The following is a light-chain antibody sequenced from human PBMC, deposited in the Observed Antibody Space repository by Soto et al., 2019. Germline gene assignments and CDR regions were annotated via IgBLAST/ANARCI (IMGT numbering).Light chain of an antibody. Sequence: EIVLTQSPGTLSLSPGERATLSCRASQSVDTTSLAWYQQKSGQAPRLLIYATSSRATGIPDRFSGSGSGTDFTLIISRLEPEDSAMYYCQRNGDSATLYTFGQGTNLEIK. J-gene: IGKJ2*01. CDR3: QRNGDSATLYT. V-gene: IGKV3-20*01. CDR2: ATS. CDR1: QSVDTTS.